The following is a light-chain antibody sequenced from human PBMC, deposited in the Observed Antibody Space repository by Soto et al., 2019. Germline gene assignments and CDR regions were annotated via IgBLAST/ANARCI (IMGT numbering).Light chain of an antibody. CDR2: GVT. J-gene: IGLJ1*01. V-gene: IGLV2-14*01. Sequence: QSALTQPASVSGSPGQSITISCTRASGDVGTHNYLSWYQQHPGKAPKLMIYGVTIRPSGISNRFSGSKSGNTASLTISGLQAEDEADYYCSSYTSGSTRIVFGTGTKVTVL. CDR3: SSYTSGSTRIV. CDR1: SGDVGTHNY.